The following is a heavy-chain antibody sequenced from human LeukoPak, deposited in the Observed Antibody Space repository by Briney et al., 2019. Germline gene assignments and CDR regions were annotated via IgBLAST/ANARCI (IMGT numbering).Heavy chain of an antibody. J-gene: IGHJ4*02. CDR3: ARGYGIDY. CDR2: ISSSSYI. CDR1: GFTFSSHS. D-gene: IGHD1-1*01. V-gene: IGHV3-21*01. Sequence: GGSLRLSCAASGFTFSSHSMNWVRQAPGKGLEWVSSISSSSYIYYADSVKGRFTISRDNAKNTLYLQMNSLRAEDTAVYYCARGYGIDYWGQGTLVTVSS.